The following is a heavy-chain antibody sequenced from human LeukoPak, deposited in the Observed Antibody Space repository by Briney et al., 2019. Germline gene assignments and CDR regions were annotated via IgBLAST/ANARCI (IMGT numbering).Heavy chain of an antibody. CDR2: IIPIFGTA. D-gene: IGHD3-3*01. CDR1: GGTFSSYA. V-gene: IGHV1-69*13. Sequence: SVTVSCTASGGTFSSYAISWVRQAPGQGLEWMGGIIPIFGTANYAQKFQGRVTITADESTSTAYMELSSLRSEDTAVYYCARMGAGITIFGVVIPTYYYYGMDVWGQGTTVTVSS. J-gene: IGHJ6*02. CDR3: ARMGAGITIFGVVIPTYYYYGMDV.